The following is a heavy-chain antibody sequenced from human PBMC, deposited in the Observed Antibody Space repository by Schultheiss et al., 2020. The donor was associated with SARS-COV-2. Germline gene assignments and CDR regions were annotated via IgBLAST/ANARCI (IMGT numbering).Heavy chain of an antibody. Sequence: GGSLRLSCAASGFTFSSYGMHWVRQAPGKGLEWVAVISYDGSNKYYADSVKGRFTISRDNSKNTLYLQMNSLRAEDTAVYYCARDHSAAAGTPGPWGQGTLVTVSS. CDR3: ARDHSAAAGTPGP. D-gene: IGHD6-13*01. CDR1: GFTFSSYG. J-gene: IGHJ5*02. CDR2: ISYDGSNK. V-gene: IGHV3-30*03.